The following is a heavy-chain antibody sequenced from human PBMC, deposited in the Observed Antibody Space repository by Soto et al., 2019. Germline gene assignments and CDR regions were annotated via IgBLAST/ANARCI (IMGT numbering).Heavy chain of an antibody. CDR1: GYTLTELS. D-gene: IGHD3-3*01. CDR2: IVPEDGET. Sequence: GASVKVSCKVSGYTLTELSMHWVRQAPGKGLEWMGGIVPEDGETNYAQKFQGRVTMTADKSTSTAYMELSSLRSEDTAVYYCARGPHYDFWSGSHGSGWFDPWGQGTLVTVSS. V-gene: IGHV1-24*01. J-gene: IGHJ5*02. CDR3: ARGPHYDFWSGSHGSGWFDP.